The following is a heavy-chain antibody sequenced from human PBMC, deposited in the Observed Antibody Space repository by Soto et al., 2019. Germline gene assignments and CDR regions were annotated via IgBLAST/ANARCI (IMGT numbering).Heavy chain of an antibody. CDR1: GFTFSSYA. V-gene: IGHV3-30-3*01. CDR2: ISYDGSNK. D-gene: IGHD4-17*01. CDR3: ARALDYGDRHPPYFDY. J-gene: IGHJ4*02. Sequence: PGGSLRLSCAASGFTFSSYAMHWVRQAPGKGLEWVAVISYDGSNKYYADSVKGRFTISRDNSKNTLYLQMNSLRAEDTAVYYCARALDYGDRHPPYFDYWGQGTLVTVSS.